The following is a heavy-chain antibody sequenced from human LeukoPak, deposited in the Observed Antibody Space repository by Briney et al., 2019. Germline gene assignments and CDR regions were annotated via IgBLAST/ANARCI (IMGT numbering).Heavy chain of an antibody. CDR1: GLRFSSYA. J-gene: IGHJ5*02. Sequence: PGGSLRLSCAASGLRFSSYAMSWVRQAPGKGLEWVSGISGSGGSTYYADSVEGRFTISRDTSKNTLYLQMNSLRAEDTAVYYCARVLGSSRSSSSNWFDPWGQGTLVTVSS. D-gene: IGHD6-6*01. V-gene: IGHV3-23*01. CDR3: ARVLGSSRSSSSNWFDP. CDR2: ISGSGGST.